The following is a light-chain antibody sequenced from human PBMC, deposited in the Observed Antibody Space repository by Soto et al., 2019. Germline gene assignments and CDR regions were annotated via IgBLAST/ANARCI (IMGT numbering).Light chain of an antibody. Sequence: QLVLTQPPSVSGAPGQRVTVSCTGSSSNIGAGSDVHWYQQLPGTAPKLLIFANNNRPSGVSDRFAGSKSGTSASLAITGLQADDDADYYCQAYDNTLSGYVFGTGTKVTVL. CDR2: ANN. CDR3: QAYDNTLSGYV. CDR1: SSNIGAGSD. J-gene: IGLJ1*01. V-gene: IGLV1-40*01.